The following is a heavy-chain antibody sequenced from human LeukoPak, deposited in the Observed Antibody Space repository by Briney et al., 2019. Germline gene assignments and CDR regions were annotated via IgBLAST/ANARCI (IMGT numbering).Heavy chain of an antibody. CDR1: GYSISSGYY. D-gene: IGHD3-3*01. V-gene: IGHV4-38-2*01. CDR3: TRGVAAHGRFDY. CDR2: IYHDGAT. J-gene: IGHJ4*02. Sequence: SETLSLTCAVSGYSISSGYYWVWIRQPPGKGVEWIGSIYHDGATFHNASLKSRVTISVDTSKNQFSLKMNFVTATDTAVYYCTRGVAAHGRFDYWGQGTLVTVSS.